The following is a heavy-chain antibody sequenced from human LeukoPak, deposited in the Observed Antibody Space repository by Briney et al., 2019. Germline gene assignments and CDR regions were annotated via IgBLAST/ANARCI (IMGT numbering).Heavy chain of an antibody. Sequence: GGSLRLSCAASGLTASHNYVSWVRQAQGKGLEWVSAIHTSGDTCYADSVKGRFTISRDTSKNTLYLQINSLRVEDTAVYYCIVFGDSNHWGQGTLVTVSS. CDR1: GLTASHNY. V-gene: IGHV3-53*01. CDR2: IHTSGDT. CDR3: IVFGDSNH. D-gene: IGHD4-17*01. J-gene: IGHJ5*02.